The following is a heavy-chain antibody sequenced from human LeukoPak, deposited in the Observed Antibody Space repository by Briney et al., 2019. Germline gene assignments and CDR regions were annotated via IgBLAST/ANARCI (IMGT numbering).Heavy chain of an antibody. CDR3: ARFSTPFTVTTNLDY. V-gene: IGHV1-18*01. CDR1: GFTFTNYA. J-gene: IGHJ4*02. Sequence: ASVKVSCKASGFTFTNYAVSWVRQAPGQGLEWMGWISVYNSNTNYAQKLQGRVTMTTDTSTSTAYMELRSLGSDDTAVYYCARFSTPFTVTTNLDYWGQGTLVTVSS. CDR2: ISVYNSNT. D-gene: IGHD4-17*01.